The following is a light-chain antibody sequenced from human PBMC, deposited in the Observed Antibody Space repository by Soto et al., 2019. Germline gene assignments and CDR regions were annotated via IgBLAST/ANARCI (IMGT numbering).Light chain of an antibody. CDR2: DAS. CDR3: QQYVSSPWA. Sequence: EIVLTQSPGTLSLSPGERATLFCRASQSVGNNFLAWYQQKPGQAPTLLIYDASSRASGLPDRFSGSGSETDFTLTISRLEPEDFAVYYCQQYVSSPWAFGQGTKVDIK. V-gene: IGKV3-20*01. J-gene: IGKJ1*01. CDR1: QSVGNNF.